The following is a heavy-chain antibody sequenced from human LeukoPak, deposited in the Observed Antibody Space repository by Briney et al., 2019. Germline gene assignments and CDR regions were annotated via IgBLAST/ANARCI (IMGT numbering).Heavy chain of an antibody. J-gene: IGHJ3*02. CDR3: AKAPYSGSYYIAFDI. D-gene: IGHD1-26*01. Sequence: PGGSLRLSCAASGFTFGSYAMSWVRQAPGKGLEWVSAISGSGGSTYYADSVKGRFTISRDNSKNTLYLQMNSLRAEDTAVYYCAKAPYSGSYYIAFDIWGQGTMVTVSS. CDR1: GFTFGSYA. V-gene: IGHV3-23*01. CDR2: ISGSGGST.